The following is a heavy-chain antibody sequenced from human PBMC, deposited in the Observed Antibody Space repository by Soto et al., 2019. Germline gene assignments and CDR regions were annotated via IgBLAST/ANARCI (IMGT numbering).Heavy chain of an antibody. Sequence: EVQLVESGGGLVQPGGSLRLSCVASGFTFSTFGMNWVLQAPGKGLEWVAYVDGSSSIIHYTDSVKGRFTISRDNVQNSLYLRMNSLRAEDSALYYCARGQYGADNWFDPWGQGTLVTVSS. V-gene: IGHV3-48*01. D-gene: IGHD3-10*01. CDR3: ARGQYGADNWFDP. J-gene: IGHJ5*02. CDR1: GFTFSTFG. CDR2: VDGSSSII.